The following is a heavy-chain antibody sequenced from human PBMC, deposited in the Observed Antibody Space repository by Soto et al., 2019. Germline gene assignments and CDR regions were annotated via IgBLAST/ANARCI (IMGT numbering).Heavy chain of an antibody. Sequence: ASVEVSCKVSGHTLTELSMHWVRQAPGKGLEWMGGFAPEDGKTIYAQKFQGRVTMTEDTSTDTAYMELSSLISEHTAVYYCATYAYCDSSGYSHFDYRGQGTLVTVSS. CDR3: ATYAYCDSSGYSHFDY. CDR2: FAPEDGKT. CDR1: GHTLTELS. D-gene: IGHD3-22*01. V-gene: IGHV1-24*01. J-gene: IGHJ4*02.